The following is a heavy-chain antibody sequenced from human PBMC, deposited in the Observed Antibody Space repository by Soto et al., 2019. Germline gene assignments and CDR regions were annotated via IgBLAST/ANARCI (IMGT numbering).Heavy chain of an antibody. D-gene: IGHD2-2*02. V-gene: IGHV1-3*01. CDR3: ARSYCSSTSCYKGREFDY. CDR2: INAGNGNT. J-gene: IGHJ4*02. CDR1: GYTFTSYA. Sequence: ASVKVSCKASGYTFTSYAMHWVRQAPGQRLEWMGWINAGNGNTKYSQKFQGRVTITRDTSASTAYMELSSLRSEDTAVYYCARSYCSSTSCYKGREFDYWGRGTLVTVSS.